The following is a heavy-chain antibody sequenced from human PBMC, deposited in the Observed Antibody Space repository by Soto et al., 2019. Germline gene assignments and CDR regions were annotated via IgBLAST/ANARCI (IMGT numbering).Heavy chain of an antibody. CDR3: ARGPPGSYYDFWSGPMGYYYMDV. CDR2: IYYSGST. CDR1: GGSISSGGYY. Sequence: SETLSLTCTVSGGSISSGGYYWSWIRQHPGKGLEWIGYIYYSGSTYYNPSLKSRVTISVDTSKNQFSLKLSSVTAADTAVYYCARGPPGSYYDFWSGPMGYYYMDVWGKGTTVTVSS. V-gene: IGHV4-31*03. D-gene: IGHD3-3*01. J-gene: IGHJ6*03.